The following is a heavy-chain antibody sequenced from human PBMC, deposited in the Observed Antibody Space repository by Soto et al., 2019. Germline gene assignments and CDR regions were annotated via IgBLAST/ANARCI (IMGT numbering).Heavy chain of an antibody. J-gene: IGHJ4*02. V-gene: IGHV1-18*01. Sequence: ASVKVSCKASGYTFTSYGISWVRQAPGQGLEWMGWISAYNGNTNYAQKLQGRVTMTTDTSTSTAYMELRSLRSDDTAVYYCARPSIAAAPYYFDYWGQGTLVTVSS. CDR3: ARPSIAAAPYYFDY. CDR1: GYTFTSYG. D-gene: IGHD6-6*01. CDR2: ISAYNGNT.